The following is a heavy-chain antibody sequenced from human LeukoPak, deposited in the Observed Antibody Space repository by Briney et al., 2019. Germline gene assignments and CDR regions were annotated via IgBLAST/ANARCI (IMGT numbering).Heavy chain of an antibody. Sequence: GGSLRLSCAASGFTFNSYSMNWVRQAPGKGLEWVSSISSSSSYIYYADSVKGRFTISRDNAKNSLYLQMNSLRAEDTAVYYCARTTIFGVVYAFDIWGQGTMVTVSS. D-gene: IGHD3-3*01. CDR2: ISSSSSYI. CDR1: GFTFNSYS. J-gene: IGHJ3*02. V-gene: IGHV3-21*01. CDR3: ARTTIFGVVYAFDI.